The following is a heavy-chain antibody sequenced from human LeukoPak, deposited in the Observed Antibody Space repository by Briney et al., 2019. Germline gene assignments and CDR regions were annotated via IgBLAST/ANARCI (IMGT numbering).Heavy chain of an antibody. CDR2: IRADGGRT. J-gene: IGHJ6*02. V-gene: IGHV3-43*02. D-gene: IGHD2/OR15-2a*01. CDR3: ATWAFYHGLDV. CDR1: GFTFGDYA. Sequence: SGGSLRLSCAASGFTFGDYAMHWVRQAPGKGLEWVSLIRADGGRTYYADSVNGRFIISRDNSKNSLYLQMNSLRTDDTALYYCATWAFYHGLDVWGQGSTVTVSS.